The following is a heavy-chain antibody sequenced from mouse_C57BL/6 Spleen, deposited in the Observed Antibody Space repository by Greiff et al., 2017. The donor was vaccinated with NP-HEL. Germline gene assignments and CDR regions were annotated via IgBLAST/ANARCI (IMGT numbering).Heavy chain of an antibody. V-gene: IGHV3-6*01. CDR1: GYSITSGYY. Sequence: DVQLQESGPGLVKPSQSLTLTCSVTGYSITSGYYWNWIRQFPGNQLEWMGYISYDGSNNYNPSLKTRISITRAPSKNQFFLKVKSVTTEDTATKYGASDGSYGGYWDFEGWGTGATVT. J-gene: IGHJ1*03. D-gene: IGHD1-1*02. CDR2: ISYDGSN. CDR3: ASDGSYGGYWDFEG.